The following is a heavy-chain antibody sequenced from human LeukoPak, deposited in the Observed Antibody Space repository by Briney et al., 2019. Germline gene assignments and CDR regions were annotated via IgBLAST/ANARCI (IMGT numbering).Heavy chain of an antibody. J-gene: IGHJ4*02. V-gene: IGHV3-48*01. CDR1: GFTFSTYS. CDR3: ARDSPLDY. CDR2: ISGSSSTI. Sequence: GGSLRLSCAASGFTFSTYSMNWVRQAPGKGLEWVSYISGSSSTIYYADSVKGRFTISRDNAKNSLYLQMNSLRAEDTAIYYCARDSPLDYWGQGTLVTVSS.